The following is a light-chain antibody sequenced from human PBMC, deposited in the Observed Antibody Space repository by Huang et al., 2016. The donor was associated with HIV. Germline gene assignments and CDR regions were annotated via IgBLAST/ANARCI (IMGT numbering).Light chain of an antibody. Sequence: EIVLTQSPASLALSPGERATLSCRASQSVCNYFAWYQQKPGQAPRLLIFDASNRATDIPARFSGSGSGTDFTLTISSLEPEDFAVYYCQQRYNWPLTFGGGTKVEIK. CDR2: DAS. CDR1: QSVCNY. CDR3: QQRYNWPLT. J-gene: IGKJ4*01. V-gene: IGKV3-11*01.